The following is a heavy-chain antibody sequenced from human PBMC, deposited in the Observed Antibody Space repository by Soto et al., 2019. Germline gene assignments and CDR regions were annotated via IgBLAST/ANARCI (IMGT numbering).Heavy chain of an antibody. D-gene: IGHD3-3*01. J-gene: IGHJ4*02. Sequence: GGSLRLSCAASGFTFSSYAMSWVRQAPGKGLEWVSAISGSGGSTYYADSVKGRFTISRDNSKNTLYLQMNSLRAEDTAVYYCAKDGDPILEWLNFDYWGQGTLVTVSS. V-gene: IGHV3-23*01. CDR2: ISGSGGST. CDR1: GFTFSSYA. CDR3: AKDGDPILEWLNFDY.